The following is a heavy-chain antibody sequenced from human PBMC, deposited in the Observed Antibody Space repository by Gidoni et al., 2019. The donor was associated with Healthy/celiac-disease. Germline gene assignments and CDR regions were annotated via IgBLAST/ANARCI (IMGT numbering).Heavy chain of an antibody. J-gene: IGHJ6*02. CDR3: ARHGPMVQGVNHYYYYGMDV. Sequence: QVQLVQSGAEVKKPGSSVKVSCKASGGTISSYAISWVRQAPGQGLEWMGGIIPIFGTANYEQKFQGRVTITADESTSTAYMELSSLRSEDTAVYYCARHGPMVQGVNHYYYYGMDVWGQGTTVTVSS. D-gene: IGHD3-10*01. CDR1: GGTISSYA. CDR2: IIPIFGTA. V-gene: IGHV1-69*01.